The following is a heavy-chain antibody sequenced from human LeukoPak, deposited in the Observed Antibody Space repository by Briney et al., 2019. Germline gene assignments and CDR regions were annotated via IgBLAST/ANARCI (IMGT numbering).Heavy chain of an antibody. Sequence: PGGSLRLSCSASGFTFSRYAMHWVRQAPGKGLEYVSGINDNGGRTHYGDSVKGRFSISRDNSKDTLHLQMSTLRAEDTALYYCVKDVGGSYAFDYWGQGILVTVPS. D-gene: IGHD1-26*01. CDR2: INDNGGRT. J-gene: IGHJ4*02. CDR3: VKDVGGSYAFDY. V-gene: IGHV3-64D*09. CDR1: GFTFSRYA.